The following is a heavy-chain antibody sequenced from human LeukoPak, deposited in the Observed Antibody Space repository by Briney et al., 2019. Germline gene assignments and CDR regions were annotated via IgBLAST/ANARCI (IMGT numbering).Heavy chain of an antibody. CDR2: LYSGGSS. CDR3: ARDSVAGSSFDI. CDR1: GFTVNNNY. Sequence: GGSLRLSCAASGFTVNNNYMGWVRQAPGKGLEWVSVLYSGGSSYSADSVKGRFTISRDNSKNTLYLQMNSLRAEDTAVYYCARDSVAGSSFDIWGQGTMVTVSS. V-gene: IGHV3-66*01. J-gene: IGHJ3*02. D-gene: IGHD6-19*01.